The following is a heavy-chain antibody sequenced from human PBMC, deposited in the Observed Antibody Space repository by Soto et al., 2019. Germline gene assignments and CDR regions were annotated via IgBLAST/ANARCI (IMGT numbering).Heavy chain of an antibody. CDR1: GFTFNSYS. CDR3: AREEMYSSSWYPDY. CDR2: ISHSSHYI. D-gene: IGHD6-13*01. Sequence: EVQLVESGGGLVKPGGSLRLSCAASGFTFNSYSMNWVRQAPGKGLEWVSSISHSSHYIYYADSMKGRFTISRDNAKNSLYRQMKSLRAEDTAVYYCAREEMYSSSWYPDYWGQGTLVTVSS. V-gene: IGHV3-21*01. J-gene: IGHJ4*02.